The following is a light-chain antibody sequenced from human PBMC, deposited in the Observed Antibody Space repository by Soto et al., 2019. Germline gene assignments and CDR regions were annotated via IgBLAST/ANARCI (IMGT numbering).Light chain of an antibody. J-gene: IGKJ1*01. CDR3: QQYGNSPQT. V-gene: IGKV3-20*01. CDR1: QSVSSSY. CDR2: DAS. Sequence: EIVLTQSPGTLSLSPGEGATLSCRASQSVSSSYVAWYQQKPGQAPRLVIYDASSRATGIPDRFSGSGSGTDFTLTISRLEPEDFAVYYCQQYGNSPQTFGRGTKVEIK.